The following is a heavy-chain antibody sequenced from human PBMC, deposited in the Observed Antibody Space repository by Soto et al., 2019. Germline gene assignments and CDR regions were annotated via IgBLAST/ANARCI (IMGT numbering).Heavy chain of an antibody. Sequence: GESLKISCKGSGYSFTSYWIGWVRQMPGKGLEWMGIIYPGDSDTRYSPSFQGQVTISADKSISTAYLQWSSLKASDTAMYYCARPSKDFWSGYYPSFAFNIWGQGTRVPVSS. V-gene: IGHV5-51*01. D-gene: IGHD3-3*01. CDR1: GYSFTSYW. J-gene: IGHJ3*02. CDR3: ARPSKDFWSGYYPSFAFNI. CDR2: IYPGDSDT.